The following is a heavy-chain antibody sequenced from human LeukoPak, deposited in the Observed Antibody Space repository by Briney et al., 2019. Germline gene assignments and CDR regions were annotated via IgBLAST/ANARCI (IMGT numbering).Heavy chain of an antibody. Sequence: GESLQISCQGSGYSFTSYWIAWVRPLPGKGLEWMGIIFPGDSDARYSPSFQGQVTISADKSISTAYLQWSSLKASDTAIYYCASQAGYSSGWYYYYGMDVWGQGTTVTVSS. CDR3: ASQAGYSSGWYYYYGMDV. CDR2: IFPGDSDA. D-gene: IGHD6-19*01. V-gene: IGHV5-51*01. J-gene: IGHJ6*02. CDR1: GYSFTSYW.